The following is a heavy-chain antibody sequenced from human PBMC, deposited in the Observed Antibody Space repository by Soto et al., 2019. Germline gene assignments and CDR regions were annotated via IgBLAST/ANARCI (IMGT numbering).Heavy chain of an antibody. CDR2: ISSSSSYI. D-gene: IGHD3-9*01. CDR1: GFTFSSYS. Sequence: EVQLVESGGGLVKPGGSLRLSCAASGFTFSSYSMNWVRQAPGKGLEWVSSISSSSSYIYYADSVKGRFTISRDNAKNSLYLQMNSLRAEDTAVYYCARDGRYDILTGYTGDYWGQGTLVTVSS. CDR3: ARDGRYDILTGYTGDY. J-gene: IGHJ4*02. V-gene: IGHV3-21*01.